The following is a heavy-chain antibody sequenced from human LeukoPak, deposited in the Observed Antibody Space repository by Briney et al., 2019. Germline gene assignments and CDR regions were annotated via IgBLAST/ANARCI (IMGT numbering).Heavy chain of an antibody. J-gene: IGHJ6*03. V-gene: IGHV3-48*04. Sequence: GGSLRLSCAASGFSFSGYSMNWVRQAPGKGLEWGSYISGSSGTIYNADSVTGRFTISRDNAKNSLYLQMNSLRAEDTALYYCARGQGDFWSGSYYYYYMDVWGKGTTVTVSS. CDR1: GFSFSGYS. CDR2: ISGSSGTI. D-gene: IGHD3-3*01. CDR3: ARGQGDFWSGSYYYYYMDV.